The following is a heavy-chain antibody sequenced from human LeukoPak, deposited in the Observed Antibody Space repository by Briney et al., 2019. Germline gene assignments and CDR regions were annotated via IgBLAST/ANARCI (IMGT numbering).Heavy chain of an antibody. J-gene: IGHJ4*02. CDR3: AKDRSMTTVTPFDN. Sequence: GGSLRLSCAASGFTFSSYWMHWVRQAPGKGLEWVSTISGSGGSTYYADSVRGRFTISRDNSKNTVYLQMNSLRAEDTAVYYCAKDRSMTTVTPFDNWGQGTLVAVSS. D-gene: IGHD4-17*01. V-gene: IGHV3-23*01. CDR2: ISGSGGST. CDR1: GFTFSSYW.